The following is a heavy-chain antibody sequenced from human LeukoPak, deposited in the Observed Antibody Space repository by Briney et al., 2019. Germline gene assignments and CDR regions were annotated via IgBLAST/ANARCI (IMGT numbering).Heavy chain of an antibody. J-gene: IGHJ4*02. CDR2: ISGSGGST. D-gene: IGHD4-17*01. CDR1: GFTFNNFA. V-gene: IGHV3-23*01. Sequence: GGSLRLSCAASGFTFNNFAMSWVRQAPGKGLEWVSAISGSGGSTYYADSVKGRFTISRDNSKNTLYLQMNSLRAEDTAVYYCAKKPTVTMSRVYFDYWGQGTLVTVSS. CDR3: AKKPTVTMSRVYFDY.